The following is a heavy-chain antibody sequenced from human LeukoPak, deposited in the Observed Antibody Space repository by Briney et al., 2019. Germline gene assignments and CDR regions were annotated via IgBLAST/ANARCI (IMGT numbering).Heavy chain of an antibody. D-gene: IGHD3-22*01. CDR2: IYHSGST. CDR1: GYSISSGYY. Sequence: KPSETLSLTCAVSGYSISSGYYWGWLRQPPGKGLEWIGSIYHSGSTYYNQSLKSRVTISVDTSKNQLLLQMSTVTAADTAVYYCARAQGTSIVVVLYNLFEPWGQGALVTGSS. CDR3: ARAQGTSIVVVLYNLFEP. V-gene: IGHV4-38-2*01. J-gene: IGHJ5*02.